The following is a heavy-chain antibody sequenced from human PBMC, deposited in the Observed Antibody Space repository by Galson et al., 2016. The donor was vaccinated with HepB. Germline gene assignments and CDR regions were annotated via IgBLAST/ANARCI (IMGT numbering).Heavy chain of an antibody. Sequence: TLSLTCTVSGGSISSGDYYWSWIRQHPGKGLEWIGYIYYSGTTYYNPSLKSRVTISVDTSKNHFSLKLSSVTAADTAVYYCARGQYYDFWRGYSGGGNWFDPWGQGTLVTVSS. CDR3: ARGQYYDFWRGYSGGGNWFDP. CDR2: IYYSGTT. D-gene: IGHD3-3*01. CDR1: GGSISSGDYY. J-gene: IGHJ5*02. V-gene: IGHV4-31*03.